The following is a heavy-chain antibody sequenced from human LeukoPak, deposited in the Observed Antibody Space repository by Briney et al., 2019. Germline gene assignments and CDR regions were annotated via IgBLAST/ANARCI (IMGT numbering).Heavy chain of an antibody. CDR1: GYTFTSYG. Sequence: GASVTVSCKASGYTFTSYGISWVRQAPGQGLEWMGWISGYNGNTNYAQKLQGRVTMTTDKSTSTVYMEVRSLRSDDTAVYYCARGPRYCSTTSCYNEWYWFDPWGQGTLVTVSS. CDR2: ISGYNGNT. V-gene: IGHV1-18*01. CDR3: ARGPRYCSTTSCYNEWYWFDP. D-gene: IGHD2-2*02. J-gene: IGHJ5*02.